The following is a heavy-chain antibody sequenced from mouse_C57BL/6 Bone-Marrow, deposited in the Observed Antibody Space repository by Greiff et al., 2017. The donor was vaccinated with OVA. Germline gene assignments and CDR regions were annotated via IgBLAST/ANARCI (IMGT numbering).Heavy chain of an antibody. CDR2: IYPRSGNT. CDR1: GYTFTSYG. D-gene: IGHD1-1*01. J-gene: IGHJ1*03. V-gene: IGHV1-81*01. CDR3: ARDYYGSSRYFDV. Sequence: VKLVESGAELARPGASVKLSCKASGYTFTSYGISWVKQRTGQGLEWIGEIYPRSGNTYYNEKFKGKATLTADKSSSTAYMALRSLTSEDSAVYFCARDYYGSSRYFDVWGTGTTVTVSS.